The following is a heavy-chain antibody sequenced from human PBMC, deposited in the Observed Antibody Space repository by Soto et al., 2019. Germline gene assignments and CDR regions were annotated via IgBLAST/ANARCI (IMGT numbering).Heavy chain of an antibody. J-gene: IGHJ4*02. CDR2: IKEDGSEK. CDR3: SRDVVVGAKAFNY. D-gene: IGHD2-15*01. Sequence: GESLRLSCAASGFTFSNYWMTWVRQAPGKGLEWVANIKEDGSEKHYVDSVKGRFTISRDNAENSLYLQMNSLRVEDTAVYFCSRDVVVGAKAFNYWGQGALVTVSS. CDR1: GFTFSNYW. V-gene: IGHV3-7*01.